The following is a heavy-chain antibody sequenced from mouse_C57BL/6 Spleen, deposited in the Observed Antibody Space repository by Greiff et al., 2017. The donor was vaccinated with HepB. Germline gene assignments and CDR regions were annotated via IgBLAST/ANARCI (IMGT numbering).Heavy chain of an antibody. Sequence: VKVVESGAELVRPGASVKLSCKASGYTFTDYYINWVKQRPGQGLEWIARIYPGSGNTYYNEKFKGKATLTAEKSSSTAYMQLSSLTSEDSAVYFCARFLDAFDYWGQGTTLTVSS. CDR2: IYPGSGNT. CDR3: ARFLDAFDY. CDR1: GYTFTDYY. V-gene: IGHV1-76*01. J-gene: IGHJ2*01.